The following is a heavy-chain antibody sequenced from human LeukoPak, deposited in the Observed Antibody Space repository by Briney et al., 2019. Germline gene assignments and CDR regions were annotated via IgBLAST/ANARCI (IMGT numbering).Heavy chain of an antibody. D-gene: IGHD2-15*01. CDR2: ISWNSGSI. J-gene: IGHJ3*02. Sequence: GGSLRHSCAASGFTFDDYAMHWVRQAPGKGLEWVSGISWNSGSIGYADSVKGRFTISRHNAKNSLYLQMNSLRAEDTAVYYCARDQGVHCSGGSCTAFDIWGQGTMVTVSS. V-gene: IGHV3-9*01. CDR3: ARDQGVHCSGGSCTAFDI. CDR1: GFTFDDYA.